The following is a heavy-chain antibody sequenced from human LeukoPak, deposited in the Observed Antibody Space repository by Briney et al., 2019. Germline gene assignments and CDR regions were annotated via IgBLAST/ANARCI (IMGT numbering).Heavy chain of an antibody. Sequence: SQTLSLTCTVSGGSISSGSYYWSWIRQPAGKGLEWIGSIYHSGSTYYNPSLKSRVTISVDTSKNQFSLKLSSVTAADTAVYYCARDQEEEWELPGDAFDIWGQGTMVTVSS. J-gene: IGHJ3*02. CDR2: IYHSGST. D-gene: IGHD1-26*01. CDR1: GGSISSGSYY. V-gene: IGHV4-61*02. CDR3: ARDQEEEWELPGDAFDI.